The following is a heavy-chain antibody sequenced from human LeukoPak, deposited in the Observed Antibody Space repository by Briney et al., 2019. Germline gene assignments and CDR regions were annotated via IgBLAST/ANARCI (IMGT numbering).Heavy chain of an antibody. Sequence: PSETLSLTCTVSGGSISSYYWSWIRQPPGKGLEWIGYIYYSGSTNYNPSLKSRVTISVDTSKNQFSLKLSSVTAADTAVYYCARSSWTTVTPDWFDPWGQGTLVTVSS. J-gene: IGHJ5*02. CDR3: ARSSWTTVTPDWFDP. D-gene: IGHD4-11*01. CDR1: GGSISSYY. V-gene: IGHV4-59*01. CDR2: IYYSGST.